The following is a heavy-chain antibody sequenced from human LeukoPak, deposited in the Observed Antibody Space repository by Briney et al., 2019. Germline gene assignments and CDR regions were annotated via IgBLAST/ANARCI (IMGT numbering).Heavy chain of an antibody. CDR3: ASMVQDYYYMDV. D-gene: IGHD3-10*01. CDR2: ISAYNGNT. Sequence: ASVKVSCKASGYTFTSYGISWVRQAPGQGLEWMGWISAYNGNTNYAQKLQGRVTMTTDTSTRTAYMELRSLRSDDTAVYYCASMVQDYYYMDVWGKGTTVTISS. CDR1: GYTFTSYG. J-gene: IGHJ6*03. V-gene: IGHV1-18*01.